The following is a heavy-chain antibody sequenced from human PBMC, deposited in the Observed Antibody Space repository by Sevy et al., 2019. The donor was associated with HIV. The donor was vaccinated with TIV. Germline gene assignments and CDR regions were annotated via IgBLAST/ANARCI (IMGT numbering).Heavy chain of an antibody. V-gene: IGHV3-15*07. J-gene: IGHJ4*02. CDR2: IKSKTDCGTT. Sequence: GGSLRLSCAASGFTFSNAWMNWVRQAPGKGLEWVGRIKSKTDCGTTDDAAPVKGRFTISRDDSKTTLYLQMNSLKTEDTAVYYCTTDGGGYNYGYSFDYWGQGTLVTVSS. CDR1: GFTFSNAW. D-gene: IGHD5-18*01. CDR3: TTDGGGYNYGYSFDY.